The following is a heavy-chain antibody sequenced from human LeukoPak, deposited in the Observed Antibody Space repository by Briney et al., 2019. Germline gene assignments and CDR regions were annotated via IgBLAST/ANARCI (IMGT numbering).Heavy chain of an antibody. Sequence: ASVKVSCKASGYTFTSYYMHWVRQAPGQGLEWMGIINPSGGSTSYAQKFQGRVTMTRDTSTSTVYMELSSLRSEDTAAYYCAIPDPHYYDSSGYYKRGYWYFDLWGRGTLVTVSS. CDR1: GYTFTSYY. D-gene: IGHD3-22*01. CDR2: INPSGGST. V-gene: IGHV1-46*01. CDR3: AIPDPHYYDSSGYYKRGYWYFDL. J-gene: IGHJ2*01.